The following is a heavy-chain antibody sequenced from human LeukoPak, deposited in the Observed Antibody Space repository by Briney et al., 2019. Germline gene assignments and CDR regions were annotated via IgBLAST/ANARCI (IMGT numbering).Heavy chain of an antibody. V-gene: IGHV1-69*05. D-gene: IGHD6-13*01. Sequence: ASVKVSCKASGGTFSSYAISWVRQAPGQGLEWRGGIIPIFGTANYAQKFQGRVTITTDESTSTAYMELSSLRSEDTAVYYCARDGVAAALPYYYYYMDVWGKGTTVTVSS. CDR3: ARDGVAAALPYYYYYMDV. CDR2: IIPIFGTA. J-gene: IGHJ6*03. CDR1: GGTFSSYA.